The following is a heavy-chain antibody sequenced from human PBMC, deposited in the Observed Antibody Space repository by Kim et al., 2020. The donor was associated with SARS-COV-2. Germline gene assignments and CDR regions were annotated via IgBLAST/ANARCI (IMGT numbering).Heavy chain of an antibody. J-gene: IGHJ4*02. CDR3: AKALKGATTYYFDY. Sequence: GGSLRLSCAASGFTFGDYAMHWVRQVPGKGLEWVSGINWNSAIIGYADSVKGRFTISRDNAKNSLYLQLNSLTTEDTAFYYCAKALKGATTYYFDYWGQGTLVTVSS. CDR1: GFTFGDYA. CDR2: INWNSAII. V-gene: IGHV3-9*01. D-gene: IGHD3-16*01.